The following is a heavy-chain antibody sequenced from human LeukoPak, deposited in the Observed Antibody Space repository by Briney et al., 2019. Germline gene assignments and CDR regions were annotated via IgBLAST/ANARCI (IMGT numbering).Heavy chain of an antibody. J-gene: IGHJ4*02. CDR1: GGSISSSRYY. CDR2: IYYSGSP. Sequence: SETLSLTCTVSGGSISSSRYYWGWIRQPPGKGLEWIGSIYYSGSPNYNPYLKSRVTLSVDKTKNLFSLKLSSGTAADTAVYYCAKDGSGYYDDVRTFDYWGQGTLVTVSS. CDR3: AKDGSGYYDDVRTFDY. V-gene: IGHV4-39*07. D-gene: IGHD3-22*01.